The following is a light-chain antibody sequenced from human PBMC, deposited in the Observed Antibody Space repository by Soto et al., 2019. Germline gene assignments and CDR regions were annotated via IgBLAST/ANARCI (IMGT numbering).Light chain of an antibody. J-gene: IGLJ1*01. CDR1: SSDVGAYNY. Sequence: QSVLTQPRSVSGSPGQSVTISCTGTSSDVGAYNYVSWYQQHPGKVPKFMIYDVSKRPSGVPDRFSGSKSGNTASLTISGLQAEDEADYYCCSYAGTYSYVFGTGTKVTVL. CDR3: CSYAGTYSYV. V-gene: IGLV2-11*01. CDR2: DVS.